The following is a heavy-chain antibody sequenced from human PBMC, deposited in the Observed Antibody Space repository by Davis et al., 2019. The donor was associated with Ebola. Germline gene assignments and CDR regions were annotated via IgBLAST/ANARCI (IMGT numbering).Heavy chain of an antibody. CDR2: IRSKANSYAT. V-gene: IGHV3-73*01. J-gene: IGHJ6*02. D-gene: IGHD3-10*01. CDR3: TRRNRFGELGTKDYYYYYGMDV. Sequence: GESLKISCAASGFTFSSYWMSWVRQAPGKGLEWVGRIRSKANSYATAYAASVKGRFTISRDDSKNTAYLQMNSLKTEDTAVYYCTRRNRFGELGTKDYYYYYGMDVWGQGTTVTVSS. CDR1: GFTFSSYW.